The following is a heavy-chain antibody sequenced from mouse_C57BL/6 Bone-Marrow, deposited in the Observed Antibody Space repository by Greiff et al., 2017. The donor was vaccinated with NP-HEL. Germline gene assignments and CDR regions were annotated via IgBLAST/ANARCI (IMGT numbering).Heavy chain of an antibody. CDR3: ARWGDNGWYWYFEV. Sequence: QVQLQQSGAELVKPGASVKISCKASGYAFSSYWMNWVKQRPGKGLEWIGQIYPGDGDTNYNGKFKGKATLTADKSSSTASMQLSSLTSEDSAFYFCARWGDNGWYWYFEVWGTGTTVTVSS. CDR1: GYAFSSYW. CDR2: IYPGDGDT. D-gene: IGHD1-1*02. V-gene: IGHV1-80*01. J-gene: IGHJ1*03.